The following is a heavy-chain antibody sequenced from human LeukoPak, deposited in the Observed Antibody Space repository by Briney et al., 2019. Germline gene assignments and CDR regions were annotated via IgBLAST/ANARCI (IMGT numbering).Heavy chain of an antibody. J-gene: IGHJ4*02. V-gene: IGHV3-7*01. D-gene: IGHD1-14*01. CDR3: TRDRSRAEDD. Sequence: GGFLRLSCAASGFTFSGHWMSWVRQAPGKGLEWVANINQGGSDKYYVDSVKGRFTISRDNANNLLYLQMNSLRGEDTAVYYCTRDRSRAEDDWGQGTLVTVSS. CDR2: INQGGSDK. CDR1: GFTFSGHW.